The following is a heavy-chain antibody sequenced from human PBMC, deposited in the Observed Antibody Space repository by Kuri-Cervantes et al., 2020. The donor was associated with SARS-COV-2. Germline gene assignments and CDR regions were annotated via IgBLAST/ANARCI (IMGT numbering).Heavy chain of an antibody. V-gene: IGHV1-8*01. Sequence: ASVKVSCKASGYTFTSYDINWVRQATGQGLEWMGWMNPNSGNTGYAQKFQGRVTMTRNTSISTAYMELSSLRSEDTAVYHCVREYLNFDSSAYYYWGQGTLVTVSS. CDR1: GYTFTSYD. D-gene: IGHD3-22*01. CDR3: VREYLNFDSSAYYY. J-gene: IGHJ4*02. CDR2: MNPNSGNT.